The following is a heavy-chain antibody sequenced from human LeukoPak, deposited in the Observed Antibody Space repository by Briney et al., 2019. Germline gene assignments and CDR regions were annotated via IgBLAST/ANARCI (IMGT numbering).Heavy chain of an antibody. J-gene: IGHJ4*02. CDR3: ARDYDSSGYTDY. CDR1: GYTFTGYY. CDR2: INPNSGGK. Sequence: ASVKVSCKASGYTFTGYYMHWVRQAPGQGLEWMGWINPNSGGKNYAQKFQGRVNMTRDTSISTAYMELSRRRSDDTAVYYCARDYDSSGYTDYWGQGTLVTVSS. V-gene: IGHV1-2*02. D-gene: IGHD3-22*01.